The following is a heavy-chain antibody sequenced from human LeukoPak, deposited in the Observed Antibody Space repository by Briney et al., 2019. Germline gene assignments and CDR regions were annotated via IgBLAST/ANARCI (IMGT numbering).Heavy chain of an antibody. Sequence: PGGSLRLSCAASGFTFSSYEMNWVRQAPGKGLEWVAYIDFSGSTIYHADSVKGRFTISRDNAKNSLYLQMNSLRAEDTAVYYCARGFGVAYYYYYMDVWGKGTTVTISS. CDR1: GFTFSSYE. J-gene: IGHJ6*03. CDR3: ARGFGVAYYYYYMDV. V-gene: IGHV3-48*03. D-gene: IGHD3-3*01. CDR2: IDFSGSTI.